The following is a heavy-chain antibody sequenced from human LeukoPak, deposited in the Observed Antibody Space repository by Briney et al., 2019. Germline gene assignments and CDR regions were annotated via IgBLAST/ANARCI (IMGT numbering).Heavy chain of an antibody. CDR2: IIVGSGYT. Sequence: SVKVSCKASGFTSTGSTIQWVRQARGQRLELIGWIIVGSGYTNYAQKFQERVTVMRDMSTSTVYMDLASLRSDDTAVYYCAREARFFGSGTFDYWGQGTLVTVSS. D-gene: IGHD3-3*01. CDR1: GFTSTGST. J-gene: IGHJ4*02. V-gene: IGHV1-58*02. CDR3: AREARFFGSGTFDY.